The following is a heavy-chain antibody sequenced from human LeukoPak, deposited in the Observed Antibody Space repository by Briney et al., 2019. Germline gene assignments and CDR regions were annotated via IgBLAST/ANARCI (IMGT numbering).Heavy chain of an antibody. D-gene: IGHD6-19*01. CDR2: INHSGST. CDR1: GGSFSGYY. Sequence: PSETLSLTCAVYGGSFSGYYWSWIRQPPGKGLEWIGEINHSGSTNYNPSLKSRVTISVDTSKNQFSLKLSSVTAADTAVCYCARVLAVAVSDYWGQGTLVTVSS. J-gene: IGHJ4*02. CDR3: ARVLAVAVSDY. V-gene: IGHV4-34*01.